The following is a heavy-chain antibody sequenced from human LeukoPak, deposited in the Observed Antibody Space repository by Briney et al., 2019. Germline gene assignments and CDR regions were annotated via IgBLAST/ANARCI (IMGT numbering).Heavy chain of an antibody. CDR2: ISGSGVST. CDR3: AKEESQQLLYYYMDV. D-gene: IGHD6-13*01. CDR1: GFTFSSYA. J-gene: IGHJ6*03. Sequence: PGGSLRVSCAASGFTFSSYAMSWVRQAPGKGLEWVSAISGSGVSTYYADSVKGRFTISRDNSKNTLYLQMNSLRAEDTAVYYCAKEESQQLLYYYMDVWGKGTTVTVSS. V-gene: IGHV3-23*01.